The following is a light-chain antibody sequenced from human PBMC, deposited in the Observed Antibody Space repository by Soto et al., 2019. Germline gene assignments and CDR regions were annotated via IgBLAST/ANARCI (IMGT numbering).Light chain of an antibody. J-gene: IGLJ2*01. CDR2: DNN. CDR3: GTWDTSLSVGV. CDR1: SSNIGQNY. V-gene: IGLV1-51*01. Sequence: QSALTQPPSVSAAPGQKVTISCSGSSSNIGQNYVCWYQQLPGTAPKLLIYDNNKRPSGIPDRFSGSKSGTSATLGITGLQTGDEADYYCGTWDTSLSVGVFGGGNKLTVL.